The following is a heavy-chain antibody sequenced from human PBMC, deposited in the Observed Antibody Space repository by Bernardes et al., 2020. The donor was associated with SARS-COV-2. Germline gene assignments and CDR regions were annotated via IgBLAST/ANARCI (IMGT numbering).Heavy chain of an antibody. CDR2: VNTDGRTS. Sequence: GGSLRLSCVASGFTFNNYWMHWVRQVPEKGLVWVSRVNTDGRTSSYADSVKGRFTISRDNAKYTLYLQMNSLTVEDTAVYYCVRGDLGGRGSKAIGVWGLGTVVTVSA. D-gene: IGHD2-15*01. V-gene: IGHV3-74*03. CDR3: VRGDLGGRGSKAIGV. CDR1: GFTFNNYW. J-gene: IGHJ4*02.